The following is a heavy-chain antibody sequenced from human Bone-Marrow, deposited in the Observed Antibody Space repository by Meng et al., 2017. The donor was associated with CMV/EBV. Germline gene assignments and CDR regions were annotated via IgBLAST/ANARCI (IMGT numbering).Heavy chain of an antibody. D-gene: IGHD2-15*01. Sequence: GGSLRLSCAASGFTFSSYAMHWVRQAPGKGLEWVAVISYDGANKYYGDSVKGRFTISRDNSKNTLYMEMRAEDTAVYYCARDGGVLGIFDYWGQGTLVTVSS. CDR1: GFTFSSYA. CDR2: ISYDGANK. V-gene: IGHV3-30-3*01. J-gene: IGHJ4*02. CDR3: ARDGGVLGIFDY.